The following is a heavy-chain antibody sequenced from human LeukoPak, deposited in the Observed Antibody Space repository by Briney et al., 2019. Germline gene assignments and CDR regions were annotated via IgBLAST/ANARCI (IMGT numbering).Heavy chain of an antibody. J-gene: IGHJ4*02. V-gene: IGHV4-34*01. D-gene: IGHD3-3*01. Sequence: PSETLSLTCAVYGGSFSGYYWSWIRQPPGKGLEWIGEINHSGSTNYNPSLKSRVTISVDTSKNQFSLKLSPVTAADTAVYYCARAKYYDFWSGYYFDYWGQGTLVTVSS. CDR2: INHSGST. CDR3: ARAKYYDFWSGYYFDY. CDR1: GGSFSGYY.